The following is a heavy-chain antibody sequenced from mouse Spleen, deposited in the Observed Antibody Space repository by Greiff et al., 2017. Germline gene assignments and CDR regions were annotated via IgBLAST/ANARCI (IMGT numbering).Heavy chain of an antibody. J-gene: IGHJ3*01. D-gene: IGHD4-1*01. CDR1: GFTFSSYA. V-gene: IGHV5-9-3*01. Sequence: EVHLVESGGGLVKPGGSLKLSCAASGFTFSSYAMSWVRQTPEKRLEWVATISSGGSYTYYPDSVKGRFTISRDNAKNTLYLQMSSLRSEDTAMYYCASPRNWDWFAYWGQGTLVTVSA. CDR2: ISSGGSYT. CDR3: ASPRNWDWFAY.